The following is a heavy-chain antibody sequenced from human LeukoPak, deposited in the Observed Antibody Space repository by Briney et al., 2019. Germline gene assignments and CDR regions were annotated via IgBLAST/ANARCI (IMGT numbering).Heavy chain of an antibody. D-gene: IGHD6-13*01. CDR1: GFTFSSYA. Sequence: GGSLRVSCAASGFTFSSYAMSWVRQAPGKGLEWVSYISSSGSGSTIYYADSVKGRFTISRDNAKNSLYLQMNSLRAEDTAVYYCARSPKAGSQRGWGQGTLVTVSS. CDR3: ARSPKAGSQRG. CDR2: ISSSGSGSTI. J-gene: IGHJ4*02. V-gene: IGHV3-48*04.